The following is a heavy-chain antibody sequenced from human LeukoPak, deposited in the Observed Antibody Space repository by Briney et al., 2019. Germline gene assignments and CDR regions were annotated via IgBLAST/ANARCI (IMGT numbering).Heavy chain of an antibody. V-gene: IGHV1-2*02. CDR1: GYTFTNYG. J-gene: IGHJ4*02. CDR3: ARISSIAAAGHDY. Sequence: GASVKVSCKASGYTFTNYGISWVRQAPGQGLEWMGWINPNSGGTNYAQKFQGRVTMTRDTSISTAYMELSRLRSDDTAVYYCARISSIAAAGHDYWGQGTLVTVSS. CDR2: INPNSGGT. D-gene: IGHD6-13*01.